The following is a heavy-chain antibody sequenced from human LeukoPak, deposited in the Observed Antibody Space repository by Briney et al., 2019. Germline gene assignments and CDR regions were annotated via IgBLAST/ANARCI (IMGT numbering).Heavy chain of an antibody. CDR2: IYYSGNT. Sequence: SETLSLTCAVSGVSINSENWWSWVRQPPGKGLEWIGEIYYSGNTNYNPSLKSRITISVDKSKNQFSLKVTSVTAADTAVYYCARGPSVAAHLDYWGRGTPVTVSS. V-gene: IGHV4-4*02. J-gene: IGHJ4*02. CDR3: ARGPSVAAHLDY. D-gene: IGHD5-12*01. CDR1: GVSINSENW.